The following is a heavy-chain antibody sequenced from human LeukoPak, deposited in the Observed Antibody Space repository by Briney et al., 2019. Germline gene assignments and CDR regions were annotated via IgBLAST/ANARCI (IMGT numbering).Heavy chain of an antibody. CDR3: ARTRGYSYGAFDY. D-gene: IGHD5-18*01. J-gene: IGHJ4*02. Sequence: ASVKVSCKASGYTFTGYYMHWVRQAPGQGLEWMGWINPNSGGTNYAQKFQGRVTMTRDTSISTAYMELSRLRSDDTAVYYCARTRGYSYGAFDYWGQGTLVTVSS. CDR1: GYTFTGYY. V-gene: IGHV1-2*02. CDR2: INPNSGGT.